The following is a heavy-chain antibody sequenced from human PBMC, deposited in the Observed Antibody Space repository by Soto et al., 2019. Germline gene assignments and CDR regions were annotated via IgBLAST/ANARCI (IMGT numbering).Heavy chain of an antibody. V-gene: IGHV1-2*02. CDR3: AREPATAKPEGVDF. J-gene: IGHJ4*02. Sequence: GPVKVSCKASGYTFSDYYIHWVRQAPGQGLEWMGWINPNSGGTKYAPKFQGGVTMTRDTSITTAYMELSRLRSGDTAVYYCAREPATAKPEGVDFWGQGTLVTVS. CDR1: GYTFSDYY. D-gene: IGHD1-1*01. CDR2: INPNSGGT.